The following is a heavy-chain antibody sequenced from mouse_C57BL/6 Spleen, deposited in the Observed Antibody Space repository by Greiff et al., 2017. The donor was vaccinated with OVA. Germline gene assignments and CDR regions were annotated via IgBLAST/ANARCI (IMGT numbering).Heavy chain of an antibody. Sequence: QVQLKQPGAELVRPGSSVKLSCKASGYTFTSYWMDWVKQRPGQGLEWIGNIYPSDSETHYNQKFKDKATLTVDKSSSTAYMQLSSLTSEDSAVYYCARYGNYYGSSSGWFDVWGTGTTVTVSS. CDR2: IYPSDSET. D-gene: IGHD1-1*01. J-gene: IGHJ1*03. CDR1: GYTFTSYW. V-gene: IGHV1-61*01. CDR3: ARYGNYYGSSSGWFDV.